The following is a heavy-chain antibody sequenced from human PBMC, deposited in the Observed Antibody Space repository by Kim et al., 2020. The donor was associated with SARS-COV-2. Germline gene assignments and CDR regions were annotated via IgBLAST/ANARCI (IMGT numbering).Heavy chain of an antibody. Sequence: GGSLILSCAASGFTFSGPAMHWVRQASGKGREWVGRIRSKANSYATAYAASVKGRFTISRDDSKNTAYLQMNRLKTEDTAVYYCTRPYSSSSDYYYYYM. D-gene: IGHD6-6*01. CDR3: TRPYSSSSDYYYYYM. V-gene: IGHV3-73*01. J-gene: IGHJ6*03. CDR2: IRSKANSYAT. CDR1: GFTFSGPA.